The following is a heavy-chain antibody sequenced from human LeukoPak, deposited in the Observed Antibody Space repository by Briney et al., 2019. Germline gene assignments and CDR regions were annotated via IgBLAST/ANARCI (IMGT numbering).Heavy chain of an antibody. CDR1: GGSISSYY. J-gene: IGHJ4*02. CDR2: IYHSGST. D-gene: IGHD2-21*01. V-gene: IGHV4-59*12. Sequence: SETLSLTCTVSGGSISSYYWSWIRQPPGKGLEWIGYIYHSGSTYYNPSLKSRVTISVDRSKNQFSLKLSSVTAADTAVYYCARAALLNDPQNFDYWGQGTLVTVSS. CDR3: ARAALLNDPQNFDY.